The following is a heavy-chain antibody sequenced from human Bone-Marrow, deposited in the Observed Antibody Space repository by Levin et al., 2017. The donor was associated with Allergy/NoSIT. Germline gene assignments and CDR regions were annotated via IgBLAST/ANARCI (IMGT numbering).Heavy chain of an antibody. D-gene: IGHD2-2*01. J-gene: IGHJ6*04. CDR1: GGSISGSTHF. Sequence: PSETLSLTCTVSGGSISGSTHFWGWIRQPPGKGLEWIGSIYYTGSTYYNPSLKSRVTISVDTSKNQFSLKLDSVTAADTAVFYGARHRAVVVGDVWGKGTTVTVSS. CDR2: IYYTGST. CDR3: ARHRAVVVGDV. V-gene: IGHV4-39*01.